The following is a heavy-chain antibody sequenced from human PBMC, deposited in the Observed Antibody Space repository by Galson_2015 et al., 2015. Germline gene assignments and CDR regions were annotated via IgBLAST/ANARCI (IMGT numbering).Heavy chain of an antibody. CDR1: GYTFTSYA. V-gene: IGHV1-3*01. CDR2: INAGNGNT. CDR3: ARAAGYGEVFDY. Sequence: SVKVSCKASGYTFTSYAMHWVRQAPGQRLEWMGWINAGNGNTKYSQKFQGRVTITRDTSASTAYMELSSLRSEDTAVYYCARAAGYGEVFDYWGQGTLVTVSS. D-gene: IGHD4-17*01. J-gene: IGHJ4*02.